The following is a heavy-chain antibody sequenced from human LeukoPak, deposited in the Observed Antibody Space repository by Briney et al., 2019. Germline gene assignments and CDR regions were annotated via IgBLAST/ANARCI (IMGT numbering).Heavy chain of an antibody. Sequence: GGSLRLSCAASGFTVSSNYMSWVRQAPGKGLEWVSVIYSGGSTYYADSVKGRFTISRDNSKNTLYLQMNSLRAEDTAVYYCARETYSGSYGLAYWGQGTLVTVSS. J-gene: IGHJ4*02. CDR3: ARETYSGSYGLAY. V-gene: IGHV3-66*01. CDR2: IYSGGST. CDR1: GFTVSSNY. D-gene: IGHD1-26*01.